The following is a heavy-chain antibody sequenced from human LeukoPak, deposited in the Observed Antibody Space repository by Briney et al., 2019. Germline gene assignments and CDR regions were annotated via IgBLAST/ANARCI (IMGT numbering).Heavy chain of an antibody. D-gene: IGHD2/OR15-2a*01. Sequence: SETLSLTCAVSGYSITTAYYWGWIRPAPGKGLEWIGSIYHRGNTYYSPSLMSRVTISLDTSKNQFSLNLNSVTAADTAVYYCAKSPWADGGPFDYWGQGTLVTVSS. CDR1: GYSITTAYY. V-gene: IGHV4-38-2*01. CDR3: AKSPWADGGPFDY. J-gene: IGHJ4*02. CDR2: IYHRGNT.